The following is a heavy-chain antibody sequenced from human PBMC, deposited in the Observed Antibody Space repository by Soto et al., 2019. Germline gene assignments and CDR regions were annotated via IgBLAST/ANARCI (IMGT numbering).Heavy chain of an antibody. D-gene: IGHD3-22*01. CDR2: ISYDGSNK. Sequence: GGSLRLSCAASGFTFSSYGMHWVRQAPGKGLEWVAVISYDGSNKYYADSVKGRFTISRDNSKNTLYLQMNSLRAEDTAVYYCAKGPPYYYDSRVDYWGQGTLVTVSS. V-gene: IGHV3-30*18. CDR1: GFTFSSYG. J-gene: IGHJ4*02. CDR3: AKGPPYYYDSRVDY.